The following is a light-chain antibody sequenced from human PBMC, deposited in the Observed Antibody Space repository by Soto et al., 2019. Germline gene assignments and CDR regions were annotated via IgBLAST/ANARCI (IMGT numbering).Light chain of an antibody. CDR2: EGS. Sequence: QSVLTQPASVSGSPGQSITISCTGTSSDVGSYNLVSWYQQHPGKAPKLMIYEGSKRPSGVSNRFSGSKSGNTASLTISGXXXXXXXXYYCCSYAGSSTYVVFGGGTKVTVL. CDR1: SSDVGSYNL. V-gene: IGLV2-23*01. CDR3: CSYAGSSTYVV. J-gene: IGLJ2*01.